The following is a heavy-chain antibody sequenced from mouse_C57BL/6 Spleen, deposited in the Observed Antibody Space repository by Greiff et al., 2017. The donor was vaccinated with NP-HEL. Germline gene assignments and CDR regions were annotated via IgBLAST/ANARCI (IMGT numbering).Heavy chain of an antibody. CDR3: ARRYYGSLYYAMDY. Sequence: EVLLVESGGGLVKPGGSLKLSCAASGFTFSDYGMHWVRQAPEKGLEWVAYISSGSSTIYYADTVKGRFTISRDNAKNTLFLQMTSLRSEDTAMYYGARRYYGSLYYAMDYWGQGTSVTVSS. J-gene: IGHJ4*01. CDR2: ISSGSSTI. D-gene: IGHD1-1*01. CDR1: GFTFSDYG. V-gene: IGHV5-17*01.